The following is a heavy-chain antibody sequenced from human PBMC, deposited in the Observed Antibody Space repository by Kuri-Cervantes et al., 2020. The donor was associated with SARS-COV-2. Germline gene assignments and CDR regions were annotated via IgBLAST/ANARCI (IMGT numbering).Heavy chain of an antibody. D-gene: IGHD6-13*01. CDR2: INHSGST. V-gene: IGHV4-34*01. J-gene: IGHJ6*03. Sequence: SETLSLTCAVYGGSFSGYYWSWIRQPPGKGLEWIGEINHSGSTNYNPSLKSRVTISVDPSKNQFSLKLSFVTAADTAVYYCARRPGYSRSWYVGYYYYMDVWGKGTTVTVSS. CDR1: GGSFSGYY. CDR3: ARRPGYSRSWYVGYYYYMDV.